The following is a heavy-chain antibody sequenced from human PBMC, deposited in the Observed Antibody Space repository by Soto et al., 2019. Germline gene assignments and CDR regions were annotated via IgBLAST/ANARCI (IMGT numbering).Heavy chain of an antibody. CDR3: ARDYNYGAYQ. J-gene: IGHJ4*02. CDR1: GFIFSNYE. Sequence: XESLSLSCVASGFIFSNYEMTWVRQAPGKGLEWVSYISASGTTRYYADSVKGRFTISRDNAKNSLYLQMNSLRAEDTAVYFCARDYNYGAYQWGQGTRVTVSS. D-gene: IGHD4-17*01. V-gene: IGHV3-48*03. CDR2: ISASGTTR.